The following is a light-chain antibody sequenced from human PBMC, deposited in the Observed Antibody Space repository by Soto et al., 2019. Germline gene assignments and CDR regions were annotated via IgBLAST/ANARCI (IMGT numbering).Light chain of an antibody. CDR3: QPSDSDFVV. Sequence: NFMLTQPHSVSESPGKTLSISCTRSSGSIANNYVQWYQRRPGSAPTTVIYENNQRLSGVPDRFSGSTDGSSNSASLTISGLQAEDEADYYCQPSDSDFVVFGGGTKLTVL. J-gene: IGLJ2*01. V-gene: IGLV6-57*04. CDR2: ENN. CDR1: SGSIANNY.